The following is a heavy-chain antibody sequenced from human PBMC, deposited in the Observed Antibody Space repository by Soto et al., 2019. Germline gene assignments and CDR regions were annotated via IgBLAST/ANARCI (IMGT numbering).Heavy chain of an antibody. D-gene: IGHD2-15*01. Sequence: QVQLVQSGAEVKKPGSSVKVSCKASGGTFSSYAISWVRQAPGQGLEWMGGIIPIFGTANYAQKFQGRVTMTADESTSTAYMELSSLRSEDTAVYYCARDGGYCSGGSCPTMDVWGQGTTVTVSS. CDR3: ARDGGYCSGGSCPTMDV. CDR2: IIPIFGTA. V-gene: IGHV1-69*01. CDR1: GGTFSSYA. J-gene: IGHJ6*02.